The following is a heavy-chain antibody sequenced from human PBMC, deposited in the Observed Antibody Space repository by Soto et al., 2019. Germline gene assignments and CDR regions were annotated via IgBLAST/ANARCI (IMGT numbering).Heavy chain of an antibody. CDR2: IYSGGST. CDR1: GFTVSSNY. V-gene: IGHV3-53*01. Sequence: SGGSLRLSCAASGFTVSSNYMSWVRQAPGKGLEWVSVIYSGGSTYYADSVKGRFTISRDNSKNTLYLQMNSLRAEDTAVYYCAKVKVFGDILDYYYGMDVWGQGTTVTVSS. CDR3: AKVKVFGDILDYYYGMDV. J-gene: IGHJ6*02. D-gene: IGHD2-15*01.